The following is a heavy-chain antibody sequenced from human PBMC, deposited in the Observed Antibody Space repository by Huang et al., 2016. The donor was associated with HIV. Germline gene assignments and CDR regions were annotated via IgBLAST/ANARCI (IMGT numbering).Heavy chain of an antibody. CDR1: GFSLNHKGVG. CDR2: IYWEDDK. V-gene: IGHV2-5*02. J-gene: IGHJ6*03. Sequence: QITLKESGPTVIKPTQTLTLTCSFSGFSLNHKGVGVGWIRQPPGKALEWLVLIYWEDDKRFTPSLKNRITITKDTSKNQVVFTMTNLDPMDTGTYYCAHIGRLGNYYMDVWGNGTTVTVSS. D-gene: IGHD7-27*01. CDR3: AHIGRLGNYYMDV.